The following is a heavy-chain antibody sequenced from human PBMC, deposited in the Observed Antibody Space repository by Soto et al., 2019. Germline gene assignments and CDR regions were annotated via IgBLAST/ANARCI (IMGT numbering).Heavy chain of an antibody. Sequence: GSMMHSFADSGFRFSSYSMSWVRQTPGKGLEWVAAITATGDRTYYADSVTGRFTISRDNSKKTHYLQMTSLRAEDTAMYYCATMNGYFEYWGQGTPVTVSS. CDR1: GFRFSSYS. J-gene: IGHJ4*02. CDR2: ITATGDRT. V-gene: IGHV3-23*01. CDR3: ATMNGYFEY. D-gene: IGHD3-22*01.